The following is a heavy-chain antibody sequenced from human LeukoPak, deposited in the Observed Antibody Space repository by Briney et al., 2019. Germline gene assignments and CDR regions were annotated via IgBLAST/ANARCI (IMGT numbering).Heavy chain of an antibody. J-gene: IGHJ4*02. D-gene: IGHD6-13*01. V-gene: IGHV3-73*01. CDR1: GFTFSGSA. CDR2: IRSKANSYAT. Sequence: GGSLRLSCAASGFTFSGSAMHWVRQASGKGLEWVGRIRSKANSYATAYAASVKGRLTISRDDSKNTAYLQMNSLKTEDTAVYYCTRIGLAGNDYWGQGTLVTVSS. CDR3: TRIGLAGNDY.